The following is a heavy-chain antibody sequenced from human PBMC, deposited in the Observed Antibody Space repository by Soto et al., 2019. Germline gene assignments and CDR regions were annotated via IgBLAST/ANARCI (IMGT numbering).Heavy chain of an antibody. Sequence: PGESLKISCKGSGYSFTSYWIGWVRQMPGKGLEWMGIIYPGDSDTRYSPSFQGQVTISADKSISTAYLQWSSLKASDTAMYYCAILGITMVRGASADDYWGQGTLVTVSS. CDR1: GYSFTSYW. D-gene: IGHD3-10*01. CDR2: IYPGDSDT. CDR3: AILGITMVRGASADDY. J-gene: IGHJ4*02. V-gene: IGHV5-51*01.